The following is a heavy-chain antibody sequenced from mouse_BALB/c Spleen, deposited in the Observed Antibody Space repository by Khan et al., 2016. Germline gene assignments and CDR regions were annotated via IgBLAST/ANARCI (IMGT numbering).Heavy chain of an antibody. CDR3: ATDGYYNQ. Sequence: VQLQQSGAELVKPGASVKLSCTASGFNIRDTYVHWVKQRPEQGLEWIGGIDPANGNSKYDPKFQGKATITADTSSNTAYLQIRSLTSEDTAAYYCATDGYYNQWGQGTTLTVSS. CDR1: GFNIRDTY. V-gene: IGHV14-3*02. J-gene: IGHJ2*01. CDR2: IDPANGNS. D-gene: IGHD2-3*01.